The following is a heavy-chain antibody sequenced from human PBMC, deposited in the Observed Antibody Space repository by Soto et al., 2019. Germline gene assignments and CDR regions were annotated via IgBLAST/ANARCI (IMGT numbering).Heavy chain of an antibody. J-gene: IGHJ4*01. D-gene: IGHD1-1*01. V-gene: IGHV4-39*01. CDR1: GGSISSSSYY. CDR3: ARHTISHLFDD. Sequence: SETLSLTCTVSGGSISSSSYYWGWIRQPPGKGLEWIGSIYYSGSTYYNPSLKSRVTISVDTSKNQFSLKLSSVTAADTAVYYCARHTISHLFDDWGQGTLVTVSS. CDR2: IYYSGST.